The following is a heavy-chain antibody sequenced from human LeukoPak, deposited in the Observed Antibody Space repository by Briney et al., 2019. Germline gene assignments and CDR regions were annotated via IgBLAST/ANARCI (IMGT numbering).Heavy chain of an antibody. Sequence: GGSLRLSCAASGFTFNNYAMNWVRQAPGKGLEWVSAISNTGRSTYYADSVKGRFTISRDNSKNTVFLQINSLRAEDTAVYYCGKGIEYNSSWTFDYWGQGTRVTVST. CDR2: ISNTGRST. CDR1: GFTFNNYA. J-gene: IGHJ4*02. CDR3: GKGIEYNSSWTFDY. V-gene: IGHV3-23*01. D-gene: IGHD6-13*01.